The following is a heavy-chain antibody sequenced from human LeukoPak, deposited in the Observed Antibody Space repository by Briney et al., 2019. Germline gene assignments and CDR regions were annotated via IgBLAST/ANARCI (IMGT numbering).Heavy chain of an antibody. Sequence: GGSLRLSCAASGFSVSSNYMSWVRQAPGKGLEWVANIKQDGSEKYYVDSVKGRFTISRDNAKNSLYLQMNSLRAEDTAVYYCARARFKGRFDYWGQGTLVTVSS. CDR3: ARARFKGRFDY. CDR1: GFSVSSNY. CDR2: IKQDGSEK. V-gene: IGHV3-7*01. J-gene: IGHJ4*02.